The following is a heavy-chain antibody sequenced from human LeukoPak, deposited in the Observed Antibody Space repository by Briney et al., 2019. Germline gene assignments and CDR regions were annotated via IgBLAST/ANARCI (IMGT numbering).Heavy chain of an antibody. D-gene: IGHD3-22*01. CDR3: AKDEGVVSRDPGYFLDS. J-gene: IGHJ4*02. Sequence: PGGSLRISCATSGFTFTNYGMHWVRQAPGKGLEWVAVIWNDGSKKYYIESVKGRFTISRDNSKNTLYLQMNSLRAEDTAFYYCAKDEGVVSRDPGYFLDSWGQGTLITVSS. CDR1: GFTFTNYG. CDR2: IWNDGSKK. V-gene: IGHV3-33*03.